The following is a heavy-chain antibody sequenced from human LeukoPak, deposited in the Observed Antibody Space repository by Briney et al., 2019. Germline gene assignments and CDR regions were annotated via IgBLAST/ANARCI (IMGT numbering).Heavy chain of an antibody. D-gene: IGHD5-12*01. V-gene: IGHV3-66*01. Sequence: GGSLRLSCAASAFTVNSNYMTWVRQAPGKGLAWVSIVYSADSTFYADSVKGRFTISRDKSKNTLYLQMNSLRAEDTAMYYCARDRGGGYHAGIFYWGQGTLVTVSS. CDR2: VYSADST. J-gene: IGHJ4*02. CDR1: AFTVNSNY. CDR3: ARDRGGGYHAGIFY.